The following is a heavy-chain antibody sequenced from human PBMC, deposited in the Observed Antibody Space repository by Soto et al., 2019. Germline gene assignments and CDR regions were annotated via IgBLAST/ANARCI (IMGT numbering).Heavy chain of an antibody. V-gene: IGHV1-24*01. CDR2: FDPEVGQT. J-gene: IGHJ6*02. CDR1: GYTLTELS. CDR3: ATERGCSRISCYLRTGMDV. D-gene: IGHD2-2*01. Sequence: ASVKVSCKVSGYTLTELSIHWVRQAPGKGLEWMGGFDPEVGQTIYAQKIQGRVTMTEDTSIDTAYMELSSLRSEDTAVYYCATERGCSRISCYLRTGMDVWGQGTTVTVAS.